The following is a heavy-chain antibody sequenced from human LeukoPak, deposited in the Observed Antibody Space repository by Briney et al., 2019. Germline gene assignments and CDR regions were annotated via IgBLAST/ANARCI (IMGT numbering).Heavy chain of an antibody. CDR2: IYYSGST. V-gene: IGHV4-39*07. CDR3: ASFEGGYSGSFFDY. Sequence: SETLSLTCTVSGGSISSSSYYWGWIRQPPGKGLEWIGSIYYSGSTYYNPSLKSRVTISVDTSKNQFSLKLSSVTAADTAVYYCASFEGGYSGSFFDYWGQGTLVTVSS. CDR1: GGSISSSSYY. J-gene: IGHJ4*02. D-gene: IGHD5-12*01.